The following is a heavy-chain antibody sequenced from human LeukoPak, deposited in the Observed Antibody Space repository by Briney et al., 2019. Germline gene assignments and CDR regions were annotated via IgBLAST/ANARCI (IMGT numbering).Heavy chain of an antibody. CDR3: AKHRAVAGTPNYYYGMDV. CDR1: GFTFSSYA. CDR2: ISGSGGST. J-gene: IGHJ6*02. Sequence: PGGSLRLSCAASGFTFSSYAMSWVRQAPGKWLEWVSAISGSGGSTYYADSVKGRFTISRDNSKNTLYLQMNSLRAEDTAVYYCAKHRAVAGTPNYYYGMDVWGQGTTVTVSS. V-gene: IGHV3-23*01. D-gene: IGHD6-19*01.